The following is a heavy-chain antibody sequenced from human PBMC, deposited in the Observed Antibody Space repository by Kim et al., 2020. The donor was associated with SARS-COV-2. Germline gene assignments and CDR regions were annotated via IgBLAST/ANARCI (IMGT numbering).Heavy chain of an antibody. CDR2: ISDGGSRT. J-gene: IGHJ4*02. Sequence: GGSLRLSCAASGFTFSSYWMHWVRQAPGKGLVWVSRISDGGSRTNYADSVKGRFTVSRDNSKNMLYLEMTSLRAEDTALYYCVKTGYSSTSSFDYWGQGTLVTVSS. V-gene: IGHV3-74*01. CDR1: GFTFSSYW. D-gene: IGHD6-13*01. CDR3: VKTGYSSTSSFDY.